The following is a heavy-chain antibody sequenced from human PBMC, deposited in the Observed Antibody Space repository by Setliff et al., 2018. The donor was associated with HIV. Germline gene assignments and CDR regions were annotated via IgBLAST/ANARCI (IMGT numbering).Heavy chain of an antibody. D-gene: IGHD3-10*01. V-gene: IGHV1-24*01. J-gene: IGHJ5*02. CDR2: FDPEDGET. CDR3: ATDLKGSQSYYYGSGSYSGFDP. CDR1: GYTLTELS. Sequence: ASVKVSCKVSGYTLTELSMHWVRTAPGKGLEWMGGFDPEDGETIYAQKFQGRVTMTEDTSTDTAYMELSSLRSEDTAVYYCATDLKGSQSYYYGSGSYSGFDPWGQGTLVTVSS.